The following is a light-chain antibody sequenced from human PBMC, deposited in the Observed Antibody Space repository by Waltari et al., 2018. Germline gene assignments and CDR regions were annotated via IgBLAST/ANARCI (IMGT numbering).Light chain of an antibody. V-gene: IGKV3-11*01. J-gene: IGKJ5*01. Sequence: EIVLTQSPATLSLSPGERATLSCRASQSVSTYLAWYQQKPGQAPRLLMYDASNMATGIPARFSGSGSGTEFTLTISSLEPEDFAVYYCQQRSTWPPVTFGQGTRLEIK. CDR1: QSVSTY. CDR3: QQRSTWPPVT. CDR2: DAS.